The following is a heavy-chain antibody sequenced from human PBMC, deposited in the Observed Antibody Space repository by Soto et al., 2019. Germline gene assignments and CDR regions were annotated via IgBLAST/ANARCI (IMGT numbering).Heavy chain of an antibody. V-gene: IGHV3-21*01. CDR1: GFTFSSYS. CDR2: ISSSSSYI. D-gene: IGHD2-21*02. Sequence: PGGSLRLSCAASGFTFSSYSMNWVRQAPGKGLEWVSSISSSSSYIYYADSVKGRFTISRDNAKNSLYLQMNSLRAEDTAVYYCARALAYCGGDCSPLANWFDPWGQGTLVTVSS. CDR3: ARALAYCGGDCSPLANWFDP. J-gene: IGHJ5*02.